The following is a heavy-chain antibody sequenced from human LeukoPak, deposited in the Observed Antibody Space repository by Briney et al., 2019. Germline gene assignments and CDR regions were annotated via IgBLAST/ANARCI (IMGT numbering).Heavy chain of an antibody. CDR1: GFTFSSYG. CDR2: IWYGGSNK. Sequence: PGGSLRLSCAASGFTFSSYGMHWVRQAPGKGLEWVAVIWYGGSNKYYADSVKGRFTISRDNSKNTLYLQMNSLRAEDTAVYYCAKGGSGYDWDIDYWGQGTLVTVSS. J-gene: IGHJ4*02. CDR3: AKGGSGYDWDIDY. D-gene: IGHD5-12*01. V-gene: IGHV3-33*06.